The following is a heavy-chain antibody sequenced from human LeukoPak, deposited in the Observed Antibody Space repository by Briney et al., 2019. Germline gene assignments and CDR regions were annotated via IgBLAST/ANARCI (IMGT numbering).Heavy chain of an antibody. CDR3: AAEGHYYDSSGYYNPYWYFDL. CDR1: GFTFTSSA. V-gene: IGHV1-58*02. CDR2: IVVGSGNT. Sequence: SVKVSCKASGFTFTSSAMQWVRQARGQRLEWIGWIVVGSGNTNYAQKFQERVTITRDMSTSTAYMELSSLRAEDTAVYYCAAEGHYYDSSGYYNPYWYFDLWGRGTLVTVSS. D-gene: IGHD3-22*01. J-gene: IGHJ2*01.